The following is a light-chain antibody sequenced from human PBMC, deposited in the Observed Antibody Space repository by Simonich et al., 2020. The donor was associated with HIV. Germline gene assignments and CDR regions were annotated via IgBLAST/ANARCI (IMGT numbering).Light chain of an antibody. Sequence: QSALTQPASVSGSPGQSITISCTGTYTDVGAYNYVSWYQQFPGKAPKLIIYDAGKRPSWVSSRFSGSKSGNAASLTISGLQAEDEADYSCSSYTTSSTLVFGGGTKLTVL. J-gene: IGLJ3*02. CDR2: DAG. V-gene: IGLV2-14*01. CDR3: SSYTTSSTLV. CDR1: YTDVGAYNY.